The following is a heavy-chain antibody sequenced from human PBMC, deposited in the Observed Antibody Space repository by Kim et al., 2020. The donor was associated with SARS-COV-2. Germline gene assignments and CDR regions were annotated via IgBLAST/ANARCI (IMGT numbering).Heavy chain of an antibody. CDR3: ARDLSITMVRGVISGLDY. CDR1: GFTFSSYG. Sequence: GGSLRLSCAASGFTFSSYGMHWVRQAPGKGLEWVAVIWYDGSNKYYADSVKGRFTISRDNSKNTLYLQMNSLRAEDTTVYYCARDLSITMVRGVISGLDYWGQGTLVTVSS. V-gene: IGHV3-33*01. J-gene: IGHJ4*02. CDR2: IWYDGSNK. D-gene: IGHD3-10*01.